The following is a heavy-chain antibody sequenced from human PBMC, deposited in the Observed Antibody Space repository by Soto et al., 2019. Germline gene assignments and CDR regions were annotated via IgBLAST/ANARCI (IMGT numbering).Heavy chain of an antibody. CDR3: ARLVRYSSSGLLYYYYGMDV. CDR1: GRTFTTNSDF. CDR2: IDNSGNT. V-gene: IGHV4-39*01. Sequence: SETLSLTCTVSGRTFTTNSDFWYLARLRQPPGKGLEWIGKIDNSGNTHYNPPLKSRVTISVDTSKNQFSLKLSSVTAADTAVYYCARLVRYSSSGLLYYYYGMDVWGQGTTVTVSS. D-gene: IGHD6-6*01. J-gene: IGHJ6*02.